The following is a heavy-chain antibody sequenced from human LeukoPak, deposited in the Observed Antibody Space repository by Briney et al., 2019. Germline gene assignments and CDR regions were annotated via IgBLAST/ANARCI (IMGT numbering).Heavy chain of an antibody. V-gene: IGHV4-39*01. CDR1: GGSISSGTYY. CDR2: IYNSAST. D-gene: IGHD4-17*01. CDR3: ATNKTMVTTAGLFDP. Sequence: SETLSLTCTVSGGSISSGTYYWAWIRQSPGQGLEWLGSIYNSASTYYNPSFKSRVILSVDTSRNQFSLNLRSVTAADTGVYFCATNKTMVTTAGLFDPWGQGTRVIVSS. J-gene: IGHJ5*02.